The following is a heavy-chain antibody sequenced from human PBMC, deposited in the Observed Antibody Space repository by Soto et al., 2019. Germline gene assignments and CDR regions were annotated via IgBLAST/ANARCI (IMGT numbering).Heavy chain of an antibody. CDR2: ISWDGGST. Sequence: GGSLRLSCAASGFTFDDYTMHWVRQAPGKGLEWVSLISWDGGSTYYADSVEGRFTISRDNSKNSLYLQMNSLRTEDTALYYCAKTLGSGYYPGFDYWGQGTLVTVSS. J-gene: IGHJ4*02. V-gene: IGHV3-43*01. CDR1: GFTFDDYT. CDR3: AKTLGSGYYPGFDY. D-gene: IGHD3-22*01.